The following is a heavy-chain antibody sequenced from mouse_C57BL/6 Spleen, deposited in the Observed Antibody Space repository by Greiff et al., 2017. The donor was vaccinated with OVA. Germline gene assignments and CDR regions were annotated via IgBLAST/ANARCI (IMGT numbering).Heavy chain of an antibody. J-gene: IGHJ4*01. CDR3: ASGWLLQGDAMDY. V-gene: IGHV1-64*01. CDR2: IHPNSGST. D-gene: IGHD2-3*01. Sequence: VQLQQSGAELVKPGASVKLSCKASGYTFTSYWMHWVKQRPGQGLEWIGMIHPNSGSTNYNEKFKSKATLTVDKSSSTAYMQLSSLTSEDSAVYYCASGWLLQGDAMDYWGQGTSVTVSS. CDR1: GYTFTSYW.